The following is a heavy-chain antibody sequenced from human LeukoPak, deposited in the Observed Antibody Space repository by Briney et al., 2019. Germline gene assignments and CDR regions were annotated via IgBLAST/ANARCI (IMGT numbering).Heavy chain of an antibody. CDR2: ITNSCANT. CDR1: VFTFSIYA. V-gene: IGHV3-23*01. CDR3: AKSGGYTYAN. J-gene: IGHJ4*02. D-gene: IGHD5-18*01. Sequence: PGGSLRLFCSASVFTFSIYAMSWVRQAPGKGLDCLSTITNSCANTYYADSVKGRFTISRDNSNNTLYLQINSLRAEDTAVYYCAKSGGYTYANWGQGTLVTVSS.